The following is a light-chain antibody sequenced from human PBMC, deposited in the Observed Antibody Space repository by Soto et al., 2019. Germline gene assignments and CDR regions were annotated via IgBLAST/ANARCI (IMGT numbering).Light chain of an antibody. Sequence: EIVMTQSPATLSVSPGGRATLSCRASQSIGDTLAWYQLKPGQAPRLLIYGAFNRATGIPDRFSGGGSGTDFTLTITRLEPEDFAVYYCQYYGNSPLTFGQGTKVDIK. V-gene: IGKV3-20*01. CDR2: GAF. CDR1: QSIGDT. J-gene: IGKJ1*01. CDR3: QYYGNSPLT.